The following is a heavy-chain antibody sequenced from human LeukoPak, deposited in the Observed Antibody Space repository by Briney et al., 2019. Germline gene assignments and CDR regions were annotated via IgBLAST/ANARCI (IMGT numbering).Heavy chain of an antibody. CDR2: INHSGST. CDR1: GGSFSGYY. J-gene: IGHJ4*02. D-gene: IGHD3-22*01. V-gene: IGHV4-34*01. CDR3: ASTDYYYDSSGYWVFDY. Sequence: SETLSLTCAVYGGSFSGYYWSWIRQPPGKGLEWIGEINHSGSTNYNPSLKSRVTISVDTSKNQFSLKLSSVTAADTAVYYCASTDYYYDSSGYWVFDYWGQGTLVTVSS.